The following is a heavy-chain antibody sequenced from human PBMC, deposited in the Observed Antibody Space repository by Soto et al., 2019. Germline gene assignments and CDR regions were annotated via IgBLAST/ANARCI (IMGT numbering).Heavy chain of an antibody. V-gene: IGHV4-34*01. J-gene: IGHJ6*02. Sequence: QVQLQQWGAGLLKPSETLSLTCAVYGGSFSGYYWSWIRQPPGQGLEWIGEINHSGSTNYNPSRKSRVTISVDTYKNQFALKLSSVTAADTAVYYCERGRYGMDVWGQGTTVTVAS. CDR2: INHSGST. CDR3: ERGRYGMDV. CDR1: GGSFSGYY.